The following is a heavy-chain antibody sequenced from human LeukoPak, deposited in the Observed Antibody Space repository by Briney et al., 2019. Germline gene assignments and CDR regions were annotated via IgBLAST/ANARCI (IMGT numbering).Heavy chain of an antibody. J-gene: IGHJ4*02. Sequence: ASVKVSCKASGYALTDYYMHWVRQAPGQGLEWMGRINPNSGGTNYAQKFQGRVTMTRDTSISTVYMELSRLRSDDTAVYYCARVGYYESSGYYEYWGQGTLVTVSS. CDR3: ARVGYYESSGYYEY. CDR2: INPNSGGT. CDR1: GYALTDYY. V-gene: IGHV1-2*06. D-gene: IGHD3-22*01.